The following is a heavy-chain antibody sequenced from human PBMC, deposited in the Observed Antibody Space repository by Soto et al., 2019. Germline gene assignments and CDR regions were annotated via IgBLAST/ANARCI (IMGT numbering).Heavy chain of an antibody. V-gene: IGHV1-69*06. J-gene: IGHJ4*02. CDR1: GGTFNSYG. CDR3: ARVRVIRGVIPSHFGL. Sequence: QDHLAQSGAEVKKPGSSVTVSCKASGGTFNSYGISWVRQAPGQGLDWMGVIIPLYGTVNYAQKFEGRVSITADKSTSTAYMDLSSLRSDATAVYYCARVRVIRGVIPSHFGLWWQGTLVTVSS. D-gene: IGHD3-10*01. CDR2: IIPLYGTV.